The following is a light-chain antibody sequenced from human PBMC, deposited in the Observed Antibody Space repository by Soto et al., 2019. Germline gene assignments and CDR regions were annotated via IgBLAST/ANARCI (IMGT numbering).Light chain of an antibody. CDR3: QQYNNWHPWT. CDR1: QSVSSN. CDR2: GAS. J-gene: IGKJ1*01. Sequence: EIVMTQSPATLSVSPGERATLSCRASQSVSSNLAWYQQKPGQAPRILIYGASTRATGIPARFSGSGSGTEFTLPIIRLQSEDFAVYYCQQYNNWHPWTFGQGTKMEIK. V-gene: IGKV3-15*01.